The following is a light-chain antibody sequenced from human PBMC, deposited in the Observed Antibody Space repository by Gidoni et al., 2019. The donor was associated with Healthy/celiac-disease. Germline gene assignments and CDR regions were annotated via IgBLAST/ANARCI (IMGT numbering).Light chain of an antibody. CDR2: GAS. CDR3: QQYGSSLALT. Sequence: EIVLTQSPGTLSLSPGERATLSRRASQSVSSSYLAWYQQKPGQAPRLLIYGASSRATGIPDRFSGSGSGTDFTLTISRLEPEDFAVYYCQQYGSSLALTFXGXTKVEIK. J-gene: IGKJ4*01. CDR1: QSVSSSY. V-gene: IGKV3-20*01.